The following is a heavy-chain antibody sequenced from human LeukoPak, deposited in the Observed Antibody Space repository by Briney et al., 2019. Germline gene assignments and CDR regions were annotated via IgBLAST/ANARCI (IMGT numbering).Heavy chain of an antibody. J-gene: IGHJ4*02. V-gene: IGHV3-15*01. CDR2: IKSKVDGGTT. CDR3: STQMVVGRPYYYDSSGYLS. CDR1: GFTFINAW. Sequence: GGSLRLSCAASGFTFINAWMSWVRQAPGKGLEWVGRIKSKVDGGTTDYAAPVKGRFTISRDDSKNTLYLQMNSLKTEDTAVYYCSTQMVVGRPYYYDSSGYLSWGQGTLVTVSS. D-gene: IGHD3-22*01.